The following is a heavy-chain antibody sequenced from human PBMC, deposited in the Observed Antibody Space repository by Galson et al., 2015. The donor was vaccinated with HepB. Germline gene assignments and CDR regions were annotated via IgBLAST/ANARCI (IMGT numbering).Heavy chain of an antibody. V-gene: IGHV4-30-4*01. CDR2: IYYSGST. Sequence: TLSLTCTVSGGSISSGDYYWSWIRQPPGKGLEWIGYIYYSGSTYYNPSLKSRVTISVDTSKNQFSLKLSSVTAADTAVYYCARGVVVVPAAIRWLYYYYYMDVWGKGTTVTVSS. CDR1: GGSISSGDYY. D-gene: IGHD2-2*02. J-gene: IGHJ6*03. CDR3: ARGVVVVPAAIRWLYYYYYMDV.